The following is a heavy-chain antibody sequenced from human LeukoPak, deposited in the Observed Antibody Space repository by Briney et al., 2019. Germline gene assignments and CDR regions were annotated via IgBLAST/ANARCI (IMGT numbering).Heavy chain of an antibody. Sequence: GGSLRLSCAASGFTFSSYGMHWVRQAPGKGLEWVAVIRYDGSNKNYADSVKGRFTISRDNSKNTLYLQMNSLRAEDTAVYYCAREEVGATLDYWGQGTLVTVSS. V-gene: IGHV3-33*01. J-gene: IGHJ4*02. CDR2: IRYDGSNK. D-gene: IGHD1-26*01. CDR3: AREEVGATLDY. CDR1: GFTFSSYG.